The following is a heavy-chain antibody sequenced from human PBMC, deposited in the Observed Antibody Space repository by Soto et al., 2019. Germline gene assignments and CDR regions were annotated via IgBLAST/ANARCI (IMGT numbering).Heavy chain of an antibody. D-gene: IGHD2-2*02. V-gene: IGHV1-69*13. CDR1: GGTFSSYA. CDR3: ARDRCSSTSCYIGPYYYYYGMDV. Sequence: SVKVSCKASGGTFSSYAISWVRQAPGQGLEWMGGIIPIFGTANYAQKFQGRVTITADESTSTAYMELSSLRSEDTAVYYCARDRCSSTSCYIGPYYYYYGMDVWGQGTTVTVS. CDR2: IIPIFGTA. J-gene: IGHJ6*02.